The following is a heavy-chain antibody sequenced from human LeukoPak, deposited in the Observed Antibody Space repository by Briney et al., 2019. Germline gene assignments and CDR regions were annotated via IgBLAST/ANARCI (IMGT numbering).Heavy chain of an antibody. J-gene: IGHJ4*02. CDR1: GFTFSDYY. CDR3: AKDVDSSGYYLDY. CDR2: ISSSGSTI. V-gene: IGHV3-11*04. D-gene: IGHD3-22*01. Sequence: GGSLRLSCAASGFTFSDYYMSWIRQAPGKGLEGVSYISSSGSTIYYADSVKGRFTISRDNAKNSLYLQMNSLRAEDTAVYYCAKDVDSSGYYLDYWGQGTLVTVSS.